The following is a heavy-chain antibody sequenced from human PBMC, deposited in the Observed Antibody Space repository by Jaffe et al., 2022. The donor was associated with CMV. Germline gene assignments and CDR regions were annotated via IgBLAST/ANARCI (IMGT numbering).Heavy chain of an antibody. CDR3: ARDNYEGPYNGDFDY. V-gene: IGHV3-33*01. CDR2: IWYDGSRK. J-gene: IGHJ4*02. Sequence: QVQLVESGGGVVQPGRSLRLSCAASGFTFSKYAMDWVRQAPGKGLEWVAVIWYDGSRKYYADSVEGRFTISRDNSKNTLTLEMNSLRVEDTAVYFCARDNYEGPYNGDFDYWGQGTLVTVSS. CDR1: GFTFSKYA. D-gene: IGHD3-10*01.